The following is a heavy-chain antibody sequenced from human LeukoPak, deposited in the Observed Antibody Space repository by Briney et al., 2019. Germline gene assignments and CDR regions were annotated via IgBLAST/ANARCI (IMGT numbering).Heavy chain of an antibody. J-gene: IGHJ3*02. CDR2: IYHSGST. CDR3: ARGRQWLVLVSSDAFDI. Sequence: PSETLSLTCTVSGGSISSGSYYWGWIRQPPGKGLEWIGSIYHSGSTYYNPSLKSRVTISVDTSKNQFSLKLSSVTAADTAVYYCARGRQWLVLVSSDAFDIWGQGTMVTVSS. CDR1: GGSISSGSYY. D-gene: IGHD6-19*01. V-gene: IGHV4-39*07.